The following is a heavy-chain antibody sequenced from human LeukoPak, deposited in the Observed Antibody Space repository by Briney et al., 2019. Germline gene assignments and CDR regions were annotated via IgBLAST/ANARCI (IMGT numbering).Heavy chain of an antibody. CDR2: VKSKTDGGTT. J-gene: IGHJ4*02. CDR3: TTATKSGTYSRGY. CDR1: GFIFSNDW. D-gene: IGHD1-26*01. V-gene: IGHV3-15*01. Sequence: GGSLRLSCAASGFIFSNDWMNWVRQAPGKGLEWVGRVKSKTDGGTTDYAAPVKGRFTISRDDSKNTLYLQMNSLKTEDTAVYYCTTATKSGTYSRGYWGQGTLVTVSS.